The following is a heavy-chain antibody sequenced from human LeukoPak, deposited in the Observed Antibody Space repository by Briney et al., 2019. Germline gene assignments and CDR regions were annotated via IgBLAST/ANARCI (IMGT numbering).Heavy chain of an antibody. Sequence: ASVKVSCKASGYTFTSYDINWVRQATGQGLEWVGWMNPNSGNTGYAKKFQGRVNMTRNTSISTAYMELSSLRSEDTAVYYCARADVLRFLEWLSMDVWGQGTTVTVSS. V-gene: IGHV1-8*01. J-gene: IGHJ6*02. CDR3: ARADVLRFLEWLSMDV. CDR1: GYTFTSYD. D-gene: IGHD3-3*01. CDR2: MNPNSGNT.